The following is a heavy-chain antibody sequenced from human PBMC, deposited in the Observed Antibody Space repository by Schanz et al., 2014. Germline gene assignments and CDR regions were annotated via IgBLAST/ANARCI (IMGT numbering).Heavy chain of an antibody. D-gene: IGHD6-19*01. CDR3: ARLWGGWRIPDY. CDR1: GDSISSTSYY. V-gene: IGHV4-39*01. J-gene: IGHJ4*02. CDR2: IYYSGST. Sequence: QLQMQESGPGLVKPSETLSLTCSVSGDSISSTSYYWGWIRQPPGKGLEWIGSIYYSGSTYYNASIMRRVTISVDTSKNQSSRKLNSEPAADSAVYYCARLWGGWRIPDYWGQGTLVTVSS.